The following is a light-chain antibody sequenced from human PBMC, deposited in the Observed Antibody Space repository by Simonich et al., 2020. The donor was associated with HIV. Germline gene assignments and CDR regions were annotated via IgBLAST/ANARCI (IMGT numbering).Light chain of an antibody. CDR2: GAS. Sequence: EIVMTQSPATLSVSPGARATLSCRASQSVSTNLAWYQQKPGQAPRLLISGASPRATGIPARFSGSGSGRDFTLTISNMHSEDFAVYYCQQYDNWPLLFGQGTKLEIK. CDR1: QSVSTN. J-gene: IGKJ2*01. V-gene: IGKV3-15*01. CDR3: QQYDNWPLL.